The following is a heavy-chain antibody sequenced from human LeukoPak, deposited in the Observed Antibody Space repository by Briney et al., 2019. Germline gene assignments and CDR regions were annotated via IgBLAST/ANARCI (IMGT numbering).Heavy chain of an antibody. CDR2: INHSGST. CDR1: GGSFSRYY. J-gene: IGHJ3*02. CDR3: ARGDVDPYVFDI. V-gene: IGHV4-34*01. D-gene: IGHD3-10*02. Sequence: SETLSLTCAVYGGSFSRYYWNWIRQPPGKGLEWIGEINHSGSTNYNPSLKSRVTISVDTSKNQFSLKVNSVTAADTAVYYCARGDVDPYVFDIWGQGTMVTVSS.